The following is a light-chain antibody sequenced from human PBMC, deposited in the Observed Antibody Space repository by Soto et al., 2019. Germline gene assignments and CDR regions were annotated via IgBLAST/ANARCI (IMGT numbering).Light chain of an antibody. CDR3: QSYDSSLSVLYV. CDR1: SSNIGAGYD. CDR2: GNS. V-gene: IGLV1-40*01. Sequence: QSVLTQPPSVSGAPGQRVTISCTGSSSNIGAGYDVHWYQHLPGTAPKLLIYGNSNRPSGVADRFSGSKSGTSASLAITGLQAEDEADYYCQSYDSSLSVLYVFGTGTKVTVL. J-gene: IGLJ1*01.